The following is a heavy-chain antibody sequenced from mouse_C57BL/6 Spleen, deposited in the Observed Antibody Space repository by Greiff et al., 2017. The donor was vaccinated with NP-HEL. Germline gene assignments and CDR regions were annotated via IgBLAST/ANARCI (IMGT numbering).Heavy chain of an antibody. Sequence: QVQLKESGPGLVAPSQSLSITCTVSGFSLTSYGVHWVRQPPGKGLEWLVVIWSDGSTTYNSALKSRLSISKDNSKSQVFLKMNSLQTDDTAMYYCARHEGYYSNSFAYWGQGTLVTVSA. CDR2: IWSDGST. CDR3: ARHEGYYSNSFAY. CDR1: GFSLTSYG. V-gene: IGHV2-6-1*01. D-gene: IGHD2-5*01. J-gene: IGHJ3*01.